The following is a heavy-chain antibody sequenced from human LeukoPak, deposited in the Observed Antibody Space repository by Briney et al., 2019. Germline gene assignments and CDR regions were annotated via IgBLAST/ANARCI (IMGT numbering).Heavy chain of an antibody. CDR3: ARGPFQGYCSSTSCYTLYYYGMDV. V-gene: IGHV4-30-2*01. CDR2: IYHSGST. D-gene: IGHD2-2*02. CDR1: GGSISSGGYS. J-gene: IGHJ6*02. Sequence: SETLSLTCTVSGGSISSGGYSWSWIRQPPGKGLEWIGYIYHSGSTYYNPSLKSRVTISVDRSKNQFSLKLSSVTAADTAVYYCARGPFQGYCSSTSCYTLYYYGMDVWGQGTTATVSS.